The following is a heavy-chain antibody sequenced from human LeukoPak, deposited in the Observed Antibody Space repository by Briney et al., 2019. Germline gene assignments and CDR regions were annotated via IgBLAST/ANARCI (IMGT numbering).Heavy chain of an antibody. CDR1: GFTFSSYA. V-gene: IGHV3-23*01. D-gene: IGHD3-22*01. CDR3: AKGRTVVVITTLGDFDY. Sequence: GGSLRLSCAASGFTFSSYAISWVRQAPGKGLEWVSAISGSGGSTYYADSVKGRFTISRDNSKNTLYLQMNSLRAEDTAVYYCAKGRTVVVITTLGDFDYWGQGTLVTVSS. CDR2: ISGSGGST. J-gene: IGHJ4*02.